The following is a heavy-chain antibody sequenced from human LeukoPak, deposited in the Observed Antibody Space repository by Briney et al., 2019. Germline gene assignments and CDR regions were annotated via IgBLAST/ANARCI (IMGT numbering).Heavy chain of an antibody. Sequence: ASVKVSCKASGYTFTGYYMHWVRQAPGQGLEWMGWINPDSGATNYAQRFQGRVTMTRDTSISTAYMELSRLRSDDTALYYCARGRGTTMVRGVITNYFDLWGRGSLVTVSS. CDR3: ARGRGTTMVRGVITNYFDL. J-gene: IGHJ2*01. V-gene: IGHV1-2*02. D-gene: IGHD3-10*01. CDR1: GYTFTGYY. CDR2: INPDSGAT.